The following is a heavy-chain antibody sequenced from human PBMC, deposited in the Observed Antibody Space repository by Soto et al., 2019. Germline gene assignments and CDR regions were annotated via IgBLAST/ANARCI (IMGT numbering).Heavy chain of an antibody. CDR2: MNPNSGNT. CDR1: GYTFTSYD. J-gene: IGHJ5*02. D-gene: IGHD3-3*01. Sequence: ASVKVSFKASGYTFTSYDINWVRQATGQGLEWMGWMNPNSGNTGYAQKFQGRVTMTRNTSISTAYMELSSLRSEDTAVYYCARGILEWYNWFDPWGQGTLVTVSS. V-gene: IGHV1-8*01. CDR3: ARGILEWYNWFDP.